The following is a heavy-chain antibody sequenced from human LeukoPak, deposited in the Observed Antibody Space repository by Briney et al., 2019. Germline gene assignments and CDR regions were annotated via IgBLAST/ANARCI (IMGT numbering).Heavy chain of an antibody. J-gene: IGHJ4*02. V-gene: IGHV4-39*07. CDR3: ARGGYRGYFDY. CDR1: GGSISSSSYY. D-gene: IGHD5-18*01. Sequence: SETLSLTCTVSGGSISSSSYYWGWIRQPPGKGLECIGSIYYSGSTYYNPSLKTRVTISVDTSKNQLSLKLSSVTAADTAVYYCARGGYRGYFDYWGQGTLVTVSS. CDR2: IYYSGST.